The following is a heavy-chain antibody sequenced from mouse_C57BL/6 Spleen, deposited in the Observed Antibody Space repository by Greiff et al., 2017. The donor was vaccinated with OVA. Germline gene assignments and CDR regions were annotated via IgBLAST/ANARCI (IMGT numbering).Heavy chain of an antibody. V-gene: IGHV1-42*01. CDR1: GYSFTGYY. CDR3: ARDGYYGFFAY. Sequence: VQLKQSGPELVKPGASVKISCKASGYSFTGYYMNWVKQSPEKSLEWIGEINPSTGGTTYNQKFKAKATLTVDKSSSTAYMQLKSLTSEDSAVYYCARDGYYGFFAYWGQGTLVTVSA. CDR2: INPSTGGT. J-gene: IGHJ3*01. D-gene: IGHD2-3*01.